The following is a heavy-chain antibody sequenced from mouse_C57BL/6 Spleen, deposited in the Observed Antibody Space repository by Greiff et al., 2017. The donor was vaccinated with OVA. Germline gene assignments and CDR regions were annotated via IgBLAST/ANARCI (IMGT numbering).Heavy chain of an antibody. CDR2: IYPSDSET. J-gene: IGHJ2*01. Sequence: QVQLQQPGAELVRPGSSVKLSCKASGYTFTSYWMDWVKQRPGQGLEWIGNIYPSDSETHYNQKFKDKATLTVDKSSSTAYMQLSSLTSEDSAVYDGARGDSNYDYFDYWGQGTTLTVSS. V-gene: IGHV1-61*01. D-gene: IGHD2-5*01. CDR3: ARGDSNYDYFDY. CDR1: GYTFTSYW.